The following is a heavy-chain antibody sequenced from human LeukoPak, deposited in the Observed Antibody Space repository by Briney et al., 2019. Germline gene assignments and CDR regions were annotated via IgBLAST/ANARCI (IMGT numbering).Heavy chain of an antibody. D-gene: IGHD2-8*01. CDR2: IHPADSDS. J-gene: IGHJ5*02. Sequence: GDSLTISCKASGYTFTDSWIGWVRQKSGKGLEWLAVIHPADSDSRYSPSFQGQVFISVDRSMNTAYLQWSSLKASDSAVYYCVKGWRGSLYDPADHWGQGTLVTVSP. CDR1: GYTFTDSW. CDR3: VKGWRGSLYDPADH. V-gene: IGHV5-51*06.